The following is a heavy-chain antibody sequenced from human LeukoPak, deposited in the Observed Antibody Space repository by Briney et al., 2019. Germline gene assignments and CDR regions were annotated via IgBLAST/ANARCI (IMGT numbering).Heavy chain of an antibody. Sequence: GGSVRLSCAASGFTFSNAWMSWVRQAPGKGLEWVGRIKSKTDGGTTDYAAPVKGRFTISRDDSKNTLYLQMNSLKTEDTAVYYCTTDGYIVVVTYYFDYWGQGTLVTVSS. D-gene: IGHD3-22*01. CDR1: GFTFSNAW. J-gene: IGHJ4*02. CDR2: IKSKTDGGTT. V-gene: IGHV3-15*01. CDR3: TTDGYIVVVTYYFDY.